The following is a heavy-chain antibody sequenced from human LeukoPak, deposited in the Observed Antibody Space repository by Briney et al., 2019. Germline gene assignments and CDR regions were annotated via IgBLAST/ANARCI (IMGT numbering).Heavy chain of an antibody. J-gene: IGHJ4*02. V-gene: IGHV1-69*05. CDR2: IIPIFGTA. CDR1: GGTFSSYA. CDR3: ARSEVAQEMATITGKFDY. D-gene: IGHD5-24*01. Sequence: ASVKVSCKASGGTFSSYAISSVRQAPGQGLEWMGGIIPIFGTANYAQKFQGRGTITTDESTSTAYMELSSLRSEDTAVYYCARSEVAQEMATITGKFDYWGQGTLVTVSS.